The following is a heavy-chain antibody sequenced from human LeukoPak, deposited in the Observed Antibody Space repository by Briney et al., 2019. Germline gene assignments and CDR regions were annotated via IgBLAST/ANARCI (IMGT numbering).Heavy chain of an antibody. Sequence: GGSLRLSCAASGFTFSNYEMNWVRQAPGKGLEWVSSISTGAVSIYYADSVKGRFTISRDNAKNALYLQMNSLRAEDTAVYYCARDRPLSWSGYSSYFDYWGQGTLVTVSS. D-gene: IGHD3-3*01. CDR3: ARDRPLSWSGYSSYFDY. J-gene: IGHJ4*02. V-gene: IGHV3-48*03. CDR2: ISTGAVSI. CDR1: GFTFSNYE.